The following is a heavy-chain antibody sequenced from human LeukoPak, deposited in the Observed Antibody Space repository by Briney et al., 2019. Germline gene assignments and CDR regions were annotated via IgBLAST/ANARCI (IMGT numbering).Heavy chain of an antibody. CDR3: AKSGSGSYSHGMDV. J-gene: IGHJ6*04. CDR2: ISGSAGST. V-gene: IGHV3-23*01. Sequence: GGSLRLSCAASGFTFSTYAMSWVRQAPGKGLEWVSAISGSAGSTYYADSVKGRFTISRDNSKNTLYLQMSSLRAEDTAVYYCAKSGSGSYSHGMDVWGKGTTVTVSS. CDR1: GFTFSTYA. D-gene: IGHD3-10*01.